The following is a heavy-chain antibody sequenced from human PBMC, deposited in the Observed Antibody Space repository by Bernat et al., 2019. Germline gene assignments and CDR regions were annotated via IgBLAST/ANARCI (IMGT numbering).Heavy chain of an antibody. Sequence: QVQLQESGPGLVKPSETLSLTCAVSGYSISSGYYWGWIRQPPGKGLAWIGSIYHSGSTYDNPSLTSRVTISVDTSKNQFSLKLSSVTAADTAVYYCTRGGDYLWGPTNWFDPWGQGTLVTVSS. D-gene: IGHD4-17*01. V-gene: IGHV4-38-2*01. CDR2: IYHSGST. J-gene: IGHJ5*02. CDR3: TRGGDYLWGPTNWFDP. CDR1: GYSISSGYY.